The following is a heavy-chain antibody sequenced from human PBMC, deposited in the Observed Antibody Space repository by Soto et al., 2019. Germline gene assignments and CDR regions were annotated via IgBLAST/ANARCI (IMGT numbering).Heavy chain of an antibody. V-gene: IGHV1-18*01. D-gene: IGHD1-26*01. CDR3: ARLSGSYYPSDY. CDR2: ISAYNGNS. CDR1: GYTFTSYG. Sequence: ASVKGSCKASGYTFTSYGISRVRQAPGQGLEWMGWISAYNGNSNYAQKLQGRVTMTTDTSTSTAYMELRSLRSDDTAVYYCARLSGSYYPSDYWGQGTLVTVSS. J-gene: IGHJ4*02.